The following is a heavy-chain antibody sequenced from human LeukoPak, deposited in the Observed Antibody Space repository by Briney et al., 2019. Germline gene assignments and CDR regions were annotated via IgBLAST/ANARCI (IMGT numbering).Heavy chain of an antibody. CDR1: GYSLSRGYY. Sequence: PSETLSLTCAVSGYSLSRGYYWGWIRQPPGKGLEWIGNIYHSGSTYYNPSLKSRVTISVDTSKSQFSLKLNSVTAADTAVYYCARYGYSSSAGDYWGQGTLVTVSS. J-gene: IGHJ4*02. CDR2: IYHSGST. V-gene: IGHV4-38-2*01. CDR3: ARYGYSSSAGDY. D-gene: IGHD6-6*01.